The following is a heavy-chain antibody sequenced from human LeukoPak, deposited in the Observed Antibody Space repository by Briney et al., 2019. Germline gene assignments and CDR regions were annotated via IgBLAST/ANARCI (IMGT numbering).Heavy chain of an antibody. J-gene: IGHJ4*02. Sequence: ASVKVSCKASGYTFTSYGISWVRQAPGQGLEWMGWISAYNGNTNYAQKLQGRVTMTTDTSTSTAYMELGSLRSDDTAVYYCARLGGGMFVITHFDYWGQGTLVTVSS. D-gene: IGHD3-10*02. CDR1: GYTFTSYG. CDR2: ISAYNGNT. V-gene: IGHV1-18*01. CDR3: ARLGGGMFVITHFDY.